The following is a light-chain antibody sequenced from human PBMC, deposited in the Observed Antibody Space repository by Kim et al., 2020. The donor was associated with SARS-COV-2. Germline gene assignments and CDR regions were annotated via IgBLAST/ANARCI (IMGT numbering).Light chain of an antibody. CDR1: QSISSY. J-gene: IGKJ5*01. CDR3: QQSYSTPSIT. Sequence: SVGNRVTSPCRASQSISSYLNWYQQKPGKAPNLLIYAASSLQSGVPSRFSGSGSGTDFTLSISSLQPEDFATYYCQQSYSTPSITFGQGTRLEIK. V-gene: IGKV1-39*01. CDR2: AAS.